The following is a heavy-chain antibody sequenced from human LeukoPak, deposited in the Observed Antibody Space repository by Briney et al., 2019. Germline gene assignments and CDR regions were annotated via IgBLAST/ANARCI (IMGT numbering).Heavy chain of an antibody. J-gene: IGHJ4*02. V-gene: IGHV1-2*02. CDR2: ISPNNGGT. CDR1: GYTFTGYY. Sequence: ASVTVSCKASGYTFTGYYIHWVRQAPGQGLEWMGWISPNNGGTKYAQYFRGRVTMTRDTSITTAYMEMSTLRSDDTAMYYCSRGSSLTGNRVPSDYWGQGTLVTVSS. CDR3: SRGSSLTGNRVPSDY. D-gene: IGHD3-9*01.